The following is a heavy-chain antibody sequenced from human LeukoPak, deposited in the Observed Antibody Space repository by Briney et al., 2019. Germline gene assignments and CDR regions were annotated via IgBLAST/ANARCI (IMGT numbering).Heavy chain of an antibody. Sequence: GGSLRLSCAASGFTFDDYAMHWVRQAPGKGLEWVSGISWNSGSIGYADSVKGRFTISRDNAKNSLYLQMNSLRTEDTAVYFCVRNMVRGIVYFDSWGQGTLVTVSS. CDR3: VRNMVRGIVYFDS. CDR1: GFTFDDYA. CDR2: ISWNSGSI. V-gene: IGHV3-9*01. J-gene: IGHJ4*02. D-gene: IGHD3-10*01.